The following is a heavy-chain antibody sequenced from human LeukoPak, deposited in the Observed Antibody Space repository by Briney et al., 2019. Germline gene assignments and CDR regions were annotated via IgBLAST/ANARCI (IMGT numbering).Heavy chain of an antibody. CDR3: ARRYCSGSSCYFGS. D-gene: IGHD2-15*01. CDR1: GGSISSGGYY. Sequence: SETLSLTCTVSGGSISSGGYYWSWIRQHPGKGLEWLGYIYYSGSTYYNPSLKSRVIISVETSKNQFSLKLSSVTAADTAVYYCARRYCSGSSCYFGSWGQGTLVTVSS. CDR2: IYYSGST. V-gene: IGHV4-31*03. J-gene: IGHJ4*02.